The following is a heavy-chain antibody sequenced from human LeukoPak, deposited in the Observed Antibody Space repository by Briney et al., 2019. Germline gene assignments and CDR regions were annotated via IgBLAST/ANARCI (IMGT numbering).Heavy chain of an antibody. J-gene: IGHJ5*02. V-gene: IGHV4-34*01. CDR3: ARFRLRRSTIFGVVIHQDNWFDP. Sequence: KASETLSLTCAVYGGSFSGYYWSWIRQPPGKGLEWIGEINHSGSTNYNPSLKSRVTISVDTSKNQFSLKLSSVTAADTAVYYCARFRLRRSTIFGVVIHQDNWFDPWGQGTLVTVSS. CDR1: GGSFSGYY. CDR2: INHSGST. D-gene: IGHD3-3*01.